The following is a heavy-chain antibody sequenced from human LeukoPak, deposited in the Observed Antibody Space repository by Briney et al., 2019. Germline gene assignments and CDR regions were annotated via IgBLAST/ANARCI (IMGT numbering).Heavy chain of an antibody. J-gene: IGHJ4*02. CDR1: GFIVSSNF. V-gene: IGHV3-9*01. CDR2: ISWNSGSI. CDR3: AKASYLPYFDY. Sequence: GGSLRLSCAASGFIVSSNFMNWVRQAPGKGLEWVSGISWNSGSIGYADSVKGRFTISRDDAKNSLYLQMNSLRAEDTALYYCAKASYLPYFDYWGQGTLVTVSS.